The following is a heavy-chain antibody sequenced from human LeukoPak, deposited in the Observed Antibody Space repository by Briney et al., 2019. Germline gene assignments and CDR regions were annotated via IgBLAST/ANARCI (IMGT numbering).Heavy chain of an antibody. D-gene: IGHD3-10*01. CDR1: GGSISSGSYY. V-gene: IGHV4-61*02. CDR3: ARLIGELWFGDYYYYYMDV. J-gene: IGHJ6*03. Sequence: PSQTLSLTCTVSGGSISSGSYYWSWIRQPAGKGLEWIGRIYTSGSTNYNPSLKSRVTISVDTSKNQFSLKLSSVTAADTAVYYCARLIGELWFGDYYYYYMDVWGKGTTVTISS. CDR2: IYTSGST.